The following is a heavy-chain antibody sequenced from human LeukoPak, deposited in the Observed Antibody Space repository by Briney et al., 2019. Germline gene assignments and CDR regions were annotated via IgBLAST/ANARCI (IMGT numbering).Heavy chain of an antibody. V-gene: IGHV3-7*01. CDR1: GFTFSDYA. CDR2: IKQDGSEK. D-gene: IGHD2-2*01. J-gene: IGHJ4*02. Sequence: GGSLRLSCTASGFTFSDYAMSWVRQAPGKGLEWVANIKQDGSEKYYVDSVKGRFTISRDNAKNSLYLQMNSLRAEDTAVYYCARDNQLLLDYWGQGTLVTVSS. CDR3: ARDNQLLLDY.